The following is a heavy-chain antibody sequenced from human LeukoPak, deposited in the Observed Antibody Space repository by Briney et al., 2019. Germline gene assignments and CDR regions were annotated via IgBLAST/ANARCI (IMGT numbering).Heavy chain of an antibody. D-gene: IGHD6-13*01. CDR3: ARGLQLVRHWFDP. CDR1: GGSFSGYY. V-gene: IGHV4-34*01. J-gene: IGHJ5*02. CDR2: INHSGST. Sequence: PSETLSLTCAVYGGSFSGYYWSWIRQPPGKGLEWIGEINHSGSTNCNPSLKSRVTISVDTSKNQFSLKLSSVTAADTAVYYCARGLQLVRHWFDPWGQGTLVTVSS.